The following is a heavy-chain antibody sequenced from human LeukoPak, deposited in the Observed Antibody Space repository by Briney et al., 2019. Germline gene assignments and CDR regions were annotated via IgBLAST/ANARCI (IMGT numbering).Heavy chain of an antibody. CDR3: ARMGCGSYPNSFDY. D-gene: IGHD1-26*01. CDR2: IDWDADK. V-gene: IGHV2-70*11. Sequence: SGPTLVKPTQTLTLTCSFSGFSLSTSGMCVSWIRQPPGKALEWLARIDWDADKYYSTSLKTRLTISKDTSKNQVVLTMTNMDPVDTASYYCARMGCGSYPNSFDYWGQGILVTVSS. J-gene: IGHJ4*02. CDR1: GFSLSTSGMC.